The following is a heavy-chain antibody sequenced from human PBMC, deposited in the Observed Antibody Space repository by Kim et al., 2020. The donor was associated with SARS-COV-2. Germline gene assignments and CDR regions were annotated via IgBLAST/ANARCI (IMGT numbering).Heavy chain of an antibody. J-gene: IGHJ4*02. Sequence: GGSLRLSCAASGFVFTNYPIHWVRQPPGRGLEWVTLISYDGAYTYYADSVRGRFTLTRDNSKNTVYLQMNGLTPDDTAVYYCAKAGSGNYFDLCGMGTL. V-gene: IGHV3-30*16. D-gene: IGHD1-26*01. CDR1: GFVFTNYP. CDR2: ISYDGAYT. CDR3: AKAGSGNYFDL.